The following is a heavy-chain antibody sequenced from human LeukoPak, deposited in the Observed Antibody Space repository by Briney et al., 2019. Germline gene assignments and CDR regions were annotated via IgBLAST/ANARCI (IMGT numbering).Heavy chain of an antibody. D-gene: IGHD6-19*01. CDR2: IYSGGST. CDR3: ARDRVYSSGWYYFDY. V-gene: IGHV3-53*01. Sequence: PGGSLRLSCAASGFTVSSNYMSWVRQAPGKGLEWVSVIYSGGSTYYADSVKGRFTISRDNSKNTLYLQMNSLRAEDTAVYYCARDRVYSSGWYYFDYWGQGTLVTVSS. CDR1: GFTVSSNY. J-gene: IGHJ4*02.